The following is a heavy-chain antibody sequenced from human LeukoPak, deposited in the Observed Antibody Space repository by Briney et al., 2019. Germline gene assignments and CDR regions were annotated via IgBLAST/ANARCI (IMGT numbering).Heavy chain of an antibody. CDR2: TGVYNDNT. J-gene: IGHJ4*02. Sequence: ASVKVSCKASGYMFASYGINWARQAPGQGLEWMGWTGVYNDNTNLAPKFQGRVTMTTDISTSTAVMELRSLRSDDTAVYYCARDLFEYTYGLPFEYWGQGTLVTVSS. CDR1: GYMFASYG. CDR3: ARDLFEYTYGLPFEY. V-gene: IGHV1-18*01. D-gene: IGHD5-18*01.